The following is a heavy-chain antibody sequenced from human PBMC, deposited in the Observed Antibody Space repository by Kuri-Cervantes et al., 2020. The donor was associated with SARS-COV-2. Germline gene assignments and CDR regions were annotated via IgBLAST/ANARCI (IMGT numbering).Heavy chain of an antibody. D-gene: IGHD2-15*01. CDR1: GFTFSDYG. J-gene: IGHJ6*04. CDR3: AKGGYCSATLCFFRYCMDV. Sequence: GESLKISCAASGFTFSDYGMQWVRQAPGKGLEWVAVIQHDGSNKYYADSVKGQFTISRDNSKNTLYLQMNSQRAEDTAMYYCAKGGYCSATLCFFRYCMDVWGKGTTVTVSS. CDR2: IQHDGSNK. V-gene: IGHV3-30*02.